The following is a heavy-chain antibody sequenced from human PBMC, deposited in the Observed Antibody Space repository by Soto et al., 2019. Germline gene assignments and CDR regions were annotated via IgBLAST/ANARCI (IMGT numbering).Heavy chain of an antibody. CDR2: IIPIFGTA. J-gene: IGHJ4*02. Sequence: SVKVSCKASGGTFSSYAISWVRQAPGQGLEWMGGIIPIFGTANYAQKFQGRVTITADESTSTAYMELSSLRSEDTAVYYCARLGGDTSDFEYWGQGTLVTVSS. D-gene: IGHD3-16*01. CDR1: GGTFSSYA. CDR3: ARLGGDTSDFEY. V-gene: IGHV1-69*13.